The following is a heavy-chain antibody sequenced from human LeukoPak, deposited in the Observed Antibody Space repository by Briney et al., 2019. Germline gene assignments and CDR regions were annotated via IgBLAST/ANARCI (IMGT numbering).Heavy chain of an antibody. Sequence: SETLSLTCTVSGGSISSYYWSWIRQPPGKGLEWIGSIYYSGSTYYNPSLKSRVTISVDTSKNQFSLKLSSVTAADTAVYYCATVLLWFGEFGAFDIWGQGTMVTVSS. D-gene: IGHD3-10*01. V-gene: IGHV4-59*12. J-gene: IGHJ3*02. CDR2: IYYSGST. CDR3: ATVLLWFGEFGAFDI. CDR1: GGSISSYY.